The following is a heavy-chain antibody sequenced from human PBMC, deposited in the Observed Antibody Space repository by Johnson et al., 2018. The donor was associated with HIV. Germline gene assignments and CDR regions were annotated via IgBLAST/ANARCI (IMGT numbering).Heavy chain of an antibody. D-gene: IGHD3-22*01. CDR2: INWNGDNT. V-gene: IGHV3-20*04. CDR3: ARVAPFYYYDSPYLVGKSGCHI. CDR1: GFTFDDYG. Sequence: EVQLVESGGSVVRRGGSLRLSCTASGFTFDDYGMSWVRQVPGKGLEWVSGINWNGDNTGYADSVKGRFTISRDNAKNSLHLQMNSLRAEDTAFYYCARVAPFYYYDSPYLVGKSGCHIWGQGTMVTVSS. J-gene: IGHJ3*02.